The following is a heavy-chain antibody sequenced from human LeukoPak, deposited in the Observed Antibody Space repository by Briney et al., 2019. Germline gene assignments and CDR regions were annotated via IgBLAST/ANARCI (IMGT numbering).Heavy chain of an antibody. CDR3: ARGDYHDSSGSSYYFDY. Sequence: GGSLRLSCAASGFSFSDHYMGWFRQAPGKGLVWVSYSSGSGPYTNYAASVKGRFTISRDSAKNSLYLQMNSLRVEDTAVYYCARGDYHDSSGSSYYFDYWGQGTLVTVSS. CDR2: SSGSGPYT. J-gene: IGHJ4*02. D-gene: IGHD3-22*01. V-gene: IGHV3-11*03. CDR1: GFSFSDHY.